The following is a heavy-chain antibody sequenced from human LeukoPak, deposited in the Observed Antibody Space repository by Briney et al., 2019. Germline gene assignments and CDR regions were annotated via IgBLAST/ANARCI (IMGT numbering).Heavy chain of an antibody. D-gene: IGHD3-22*01. CDR3: ARGQWLPVFDF. CDR1: GDSISIYY. J-gene: IGHJ4*02. CDR2: IYNSGST. Sequence: SETLSLTCSVSGDSISIYYWSWIRQPPGKGLEWIGYIYNSGSTNYNPSLKSRVTISVDTSKNQFSLKLSSVTAADTAVYYCARGQWLPVFDFWGQGTLVTVSS. V-gene: IGHV4-59*01.